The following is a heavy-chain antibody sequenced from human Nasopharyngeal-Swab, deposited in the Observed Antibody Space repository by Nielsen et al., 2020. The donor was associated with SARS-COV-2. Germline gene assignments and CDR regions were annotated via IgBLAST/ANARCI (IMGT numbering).Heavy chain of an antibody. V-gene: IGHV3-21*01. CDR2: ISSSSSYI. D-gene: IGHD6-19*01. CDR3: ARGIAVAATWGFDY. CDR1: GFTFSSYS. J-gene: IGHJ4*02. Sequence: GESLKISCAASGFTFSSYSMNWVRQAPGKGLEWVSSISSSSSYIYYADSVKGRFTISRDNAKNSLYLQMNSLRAEDTAVYYCARGIAVAATWGFDYWGQGTLVTVSS.